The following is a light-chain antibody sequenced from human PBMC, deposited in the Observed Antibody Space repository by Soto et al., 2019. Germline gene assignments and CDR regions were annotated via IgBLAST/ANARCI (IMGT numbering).Light chain of an antibody. J-gene: IGKJ2*01. CDR3: QQYGTSPQT. Sequence: EIVLTQSPGTLSLSPGQRATLSCRASQSVSSNYLAWYQQKPGQAPRLLIHGVSSRATAIPDRFSGSGSGTDFTLTISRLEPEDFAMYYCQQYGTSPQTFGQGTKVEIK. V-gene: IGKV3-20*01. CDR1: QSVSSNY. CDR2: GVS.